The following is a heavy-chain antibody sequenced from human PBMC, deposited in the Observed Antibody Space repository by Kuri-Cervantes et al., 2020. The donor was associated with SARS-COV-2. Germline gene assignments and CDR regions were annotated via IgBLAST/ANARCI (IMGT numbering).Heavy chain of an antibody. CDR2: ISYDGSSK. CDR1: GFTFSSYA. V-gene: IGHV3-30-3*01. J-gene: IGHJ4*02. Sequence: GESLKISCAASGFTFSSYAMHWVRQAPGKGLEWVAVISYDGSSKYYADSVKGRFTISRDNSKNTLYLRMNSLRAEDTAVYYCAREAYYDFWSGYHTRTDYFDYWGQGTLVTVSS. D-gene: IGHD3-3*01. CDR3: AREAYYDFWSGYHTRTDYFDY.